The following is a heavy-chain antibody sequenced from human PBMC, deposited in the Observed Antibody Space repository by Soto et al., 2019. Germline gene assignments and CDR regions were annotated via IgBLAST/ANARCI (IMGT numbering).Heavy chain of an antibody. Sequence: QVQLVQSGAEVKKPGASVKVSCKASGYTFTSYAMHWVRQAPGQRLEWMGWINAGNGNTKYSQKFKGRVTITRDTSASTAYMELSSLRSEDTAVYYCASSIVVATALDYWGQGTLVTVSS. CDR2: INAGNGNT. CDR3: ASSIVVATALDY. V-gene: IGHV1-3*01. CDR1: GYTFTSYA. J-gene: IGHJ4*02. D-gene: IGHD2-21*02.